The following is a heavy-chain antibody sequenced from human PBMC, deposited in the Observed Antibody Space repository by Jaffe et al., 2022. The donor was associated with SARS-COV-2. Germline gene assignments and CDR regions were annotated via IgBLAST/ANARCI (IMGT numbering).Heavy chain of an antibody. V-gene: IGHV5-51*01. CDR2: INPADSDS. CDR3: ARQYAAATGGWDP. Sequence: EVQLVQSGAEVKKPGESLEISCKGFGYSFTNYWIGWVRQTPGKGLEWMGIINPADSDSRYNPAVQGQAIMSVDKSTTTAYLQWNSLKSSDTGIYYCARQYAAATGGWDPWGQGTLVTVSS. D-gene: IGHD2-8*02. J-gene: IGHJ5*02. CDR1: GYSFTNYW.